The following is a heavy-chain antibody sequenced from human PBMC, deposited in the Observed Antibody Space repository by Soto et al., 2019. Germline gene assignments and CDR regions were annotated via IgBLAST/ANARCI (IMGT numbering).Heavy chain of an antibody. CDR1: GFTFNIYS. CDR2: ISSRSSNI. V-gene: IGHV3-21*01. Sequence: GGSLRLSCAASGFTFNIYSMNWVRQAPGKGLEWVSSISSRSSNIDYADSVKGRFTISRDNANNSLYLQMNNLSADDMAVYYCARDTKMLAPLIYMDHWGRGTLVTVSS. J-gene: IGHJ4*02. CDR3: ARDTKMLAPLIYMDH. D-gene: IGHD3-22*01.